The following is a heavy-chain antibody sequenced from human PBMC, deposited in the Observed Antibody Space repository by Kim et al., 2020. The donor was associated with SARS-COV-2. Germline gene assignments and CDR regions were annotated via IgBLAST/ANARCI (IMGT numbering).Heavy chain of an antibody. D-gene: IGHD2-21*01. CDR2: ISHDGSVT. V-gene: IGHV3-74*01. J-gene: IGHJ4*02. CDR1: GFTFSSYV. CDR3: ATDKDLVIYEY. Sequence: GGSLRLSCAASGFTFSSYVMHWVRQVPGKGLMWVSRISHDGSVTTYADSVKGRFTISRDNAKNTLYLQMNSLRPEDTAVYYCATDKDLVIYEYWGQGTLVTVSS.